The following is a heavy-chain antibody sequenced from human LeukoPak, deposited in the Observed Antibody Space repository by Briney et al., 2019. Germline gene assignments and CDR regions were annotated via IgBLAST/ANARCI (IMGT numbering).Heavy chain of an antibody. CDR2: INPNSGGT. CDR1: GYTFTGYY. J-gene: IGHJ5*02. V-gene: IGHV1-2*02. D-gene: IGHD3-16*02. Sequence: ASVKVSCKASGYTFTGYYMHWVRQAPGQGLEGMGWINPNSGGTNYAQKLQGRVTMTRDTSISTAHMELSRLRSDDTAVYYCARDENGYVWGSFRAWGQGTLVTVSS. CDR3: ARDENGYVWGSFRA.